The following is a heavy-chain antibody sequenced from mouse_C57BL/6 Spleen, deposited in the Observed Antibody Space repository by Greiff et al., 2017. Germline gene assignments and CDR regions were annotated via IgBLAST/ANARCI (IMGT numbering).Heavy chain of an antibody. CDR1: GYTFTSYW. D-gene: IGHD2-4*01. CDR2: IDTSDRDT. Sequence: QVQLQQPGAELVRPGSSVKLSCKASGYTFTSYWMNWVQQRPIQGLEWIGNIDTSDRDTHYNQKFKDKATLTVDKGSSTAYMQLSILTSEDSAVYYCARVPDYDYDAMDYWGQGTSVTVSS. V-gene: IGHV1-52*01. CDR3: ARVPDYDYDAMDY. J-gene: IGHJ4*01.